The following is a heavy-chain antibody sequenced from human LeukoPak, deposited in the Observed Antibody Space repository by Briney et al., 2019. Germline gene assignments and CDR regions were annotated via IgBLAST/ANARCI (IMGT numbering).Heavy chain of an antibody. D-gene: IGHD6-19*01. CDR3: AKDRSSGGPPGYSSGWYDY. CDR1: GFTFSYHW. CDR2: IKNDGTVK. Sequence: PGGSLRLSCAASGFTFSYHWMTWVRQAPGKGLEWVANIKNDGTVKNYVDSVKGRFTISRDNAKNSLYLQMNSLRAEDTALYYCAKDRSSGGPPGYSSGWYDYWGQGTLVTVSS. V-gene: IGHV3-7*03. J-gene: IGHJ4*02.